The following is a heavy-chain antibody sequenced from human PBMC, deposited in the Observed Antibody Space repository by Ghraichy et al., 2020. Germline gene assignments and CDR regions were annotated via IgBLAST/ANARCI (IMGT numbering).Heavy chain of an antibody. J-gene: IGHJ4*02. CDR2: IHHSGST. V-gene: IGHV4-34*01. D-gene: IGHD7-27*01. CDR3: ARGWAPDY. Sequence: GSLRLSCAVYGGSFSAYYWSWIRQPPGKGLEWIGEIHHSGSTNYNPSLKSRVTMSVDTSKNQFSLKLNSVTAADTAVYYCARGWAPDYWGQGTLVTVSS. CDR1: GGSFSAYY.